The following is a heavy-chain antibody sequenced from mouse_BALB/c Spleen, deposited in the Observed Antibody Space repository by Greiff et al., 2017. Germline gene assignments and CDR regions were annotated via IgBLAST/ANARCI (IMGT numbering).Heavy chain of an antibody. Sequence: QVQLQQPGAELVKPGASVKMSCKASGYTFTSYNMHWVKQTPGQGLEWSGAIYPGNGDTSYNQKFKGKATLTADKSSSTAYMQLSSLTSEDSAVYYCARDGNYAMDYWGQGTSVTVSS. D-gene: IGHD2-1*01. J-gene: IGHJ4*01. V-gene: IGHV1-12*01. CDR3: ARDGNYAMDY. CDR2: IYPGNGDT. CDR1: GYTFTSYN.